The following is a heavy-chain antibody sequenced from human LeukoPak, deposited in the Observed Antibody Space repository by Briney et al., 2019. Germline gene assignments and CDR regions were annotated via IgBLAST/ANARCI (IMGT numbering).Heavy chain of an antibody. Sequence: PGGSLRLSCAASGFTFSTYAMTWVRQAPGKGLEWVSAISASGASTYYADSVKGRFTISRDNSKNSLYLQMNSLRAEDTAVYYCFTYSSGWRSNDAFDIWGQGTMVTVSS. CDR1: GFTFSTYA. CDR3: FTYSSGWRSNDAFDI. J-gene: IGHJ3*02. V-gene: IGHV3-23*01. D-gene: IGHD6-19*01. CDR2: ISASGAST.